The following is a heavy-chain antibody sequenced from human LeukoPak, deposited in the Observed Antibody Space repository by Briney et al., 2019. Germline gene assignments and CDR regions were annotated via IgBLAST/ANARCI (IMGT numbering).Heavy chain of an antibody. CDR3: ARHVSSSNDY. V-gene: IGHV5-10-1*01. CDR2: IDPSDSYT. J-gene: IGHJ4*02. CDR1: GYSFTSYW. D-gene: IGHD6-13*01. Sequence: GESLKISCKGSGYSFTSYWNSWVRQMPGKGLEWMGRIDPSDSYTNYSPSFQGHVTISADKSISTAYLQWSSLKASDTAMYYCARHVSSSNDYWGQGTLVTVSS.